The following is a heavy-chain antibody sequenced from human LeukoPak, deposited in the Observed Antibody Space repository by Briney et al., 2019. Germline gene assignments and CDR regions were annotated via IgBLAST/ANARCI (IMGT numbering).Heavy chain of an antibody. CDR3: AREGAAAGNHYYYGMDV. CDR2: IKHDGSDE. Sequence: GGSLRLSCSASGFTFSNYWMTWVRQSPGKGLEWVAIIKHDGSDEYCVDSVKGRFTISRDNAKNSLYLQMNSLRAEDTAVYYCAREGAAAGNHYYYGMDVWGQGTTVTVSS. CDR1: GFTFSNYW. D-gene: IGHD6-13*01. V-gene: IGHV3-7*01. J-gene: IGHJ6*02.